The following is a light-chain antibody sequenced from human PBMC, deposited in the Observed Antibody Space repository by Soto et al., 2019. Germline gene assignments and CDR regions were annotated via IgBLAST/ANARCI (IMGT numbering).Light chain of an antibody. Sequence: DIQMTQSPSTLSGSVGDRVTITCRASQTSSSWLAWYQQKPVKAPKLLIYKASTLKSGVPSRFSGSGSGTEFTLTISSLQPDDFATYYCQHYNSYSEAFGQGTKV. CDR1: QTSSSW. V-gene: IGKV1-5*03. J-gene: IGKJ1*01. CDR3: QHYNSYSEA. CDR2: KAS.